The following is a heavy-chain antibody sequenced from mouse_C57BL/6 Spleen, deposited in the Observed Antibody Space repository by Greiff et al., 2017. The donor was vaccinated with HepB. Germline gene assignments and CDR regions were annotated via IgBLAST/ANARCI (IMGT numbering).Heavy chain of an antibody. CDR1: GYTFTDYE. Sequence: VQLQQSGAELVRPGASVTLSCKASGYTFTDYEMHWVKQTPVHGLEWIGAIDPETGGTAYNQKFKGKAILTADQSSSTAYMELRSRTSEDSAVYYCTRDSSGEAYWGQGTLVTVSA. CDR3: TRDSSGEAY. J-gene: IGHJ3*01. CDR2: IDPETGGT. D-gene: IGHD3-2*02. V-gene: IGHV1-15*01.